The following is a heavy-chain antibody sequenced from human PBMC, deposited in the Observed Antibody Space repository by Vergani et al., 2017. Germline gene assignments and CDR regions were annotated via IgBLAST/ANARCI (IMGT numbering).Heavy chain of an antibody. CDR3: ARDLSESGWYTFGH. J-gene: IGHJ4*02. D-gene: IGHD6-13*01. V-gene: IGHV4-61*02. Sequence: QVQLQESGPGLVRPSQTLSLTCTVSGGSISSGSYYWSWFRQPAGKGLEWIGRMYTDRSTTYNPSLKSRVTISGDTSKNQFSLKLTSVSAADTAVYFCARDLSESGWYTFGHWGQGIAVTVSS. CDR2: MYTDRST. CDR1: GGSISSGSYY.